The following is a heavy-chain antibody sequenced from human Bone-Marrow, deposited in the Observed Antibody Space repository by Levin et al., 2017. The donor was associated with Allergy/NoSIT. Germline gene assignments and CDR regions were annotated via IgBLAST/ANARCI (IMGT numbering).Heavy chain of an antibody. Sequence: GESLKISCAASRPILSDYAMNWVRQAPGKGLQWVSGMSGSGGATYYADSVKGRFTISRDYSKSTVFLQMNSLRADDTAVYYCARARGVPAAMEGTDNGFWSPYLYYMDVWGKGTTVTVSS. CDR1: RPILSDYA. V-gene: IGHV3-23*01. CDR3: ARARGVPAAMEGTDNGFWSPYLYYMDV. CDR2: MSGSGGAT. J-gene: IGHJ6*03. D-gene: IGHD2-2*01.